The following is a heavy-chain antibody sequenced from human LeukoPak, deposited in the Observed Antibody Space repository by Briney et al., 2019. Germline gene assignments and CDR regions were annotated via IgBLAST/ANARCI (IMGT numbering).Heavy chain of an antibody. CDR3: ATHNLFPYSSGWYSFDY. CDR2: IIPIFGTA. Sequence: SVKVSCKASGGTFSSYAISWVRQAPGQGLEWMGGIIPIFGTANYAQKFQGRVTITTEESTSTAYMELSSLRSEDTAVYYCATHNLFPYSSGWYSFDYWGQGTLVTVSS. J-gene: IGHJ4*02. D-gene: IGHD6-19*01. CDR1: GGTFSSYA. V-gene: IGHV1-69*05.